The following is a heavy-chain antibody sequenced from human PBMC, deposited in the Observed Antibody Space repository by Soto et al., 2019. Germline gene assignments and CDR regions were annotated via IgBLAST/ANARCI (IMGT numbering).Heavy chain of an antibody. Sequence: EVQLVESGGGLVQPGGSLRLSCVASGIPVSSNYMTWVRQAPGKGLEWVSVLHSGGDTYYANSVKARCTISRHDSTNTVFLQMNSLTAEDTAVYYCARDGPYYYASRMDVWGQGTTVTVSS. CDR2: LHSGGDT. CDR1: GIPVSSNY. J-gene: IGHJ6*02. D-gene: IGHD3-10*01. V-gene: IGHV3-53*04. CDR3: ARDGPYYYASRMDV.